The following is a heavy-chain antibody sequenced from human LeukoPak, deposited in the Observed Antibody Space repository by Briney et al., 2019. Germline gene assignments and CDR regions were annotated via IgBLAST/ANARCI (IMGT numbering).Heavy chain of an antibody. J-gene: IGHJ4*02. CDR3: ANLPRYSGSYYGYFDY. V-gene: IGHV3-23*01. CDR1: GFTFSSYA. D-gene: IGHD1-26*01. Sequence: GGSLRLSCAASGFTFSSYAMSWVRQAPGKGLECVSSISGSGGSTDYADSVKGRFAISRDNSKNTLYLQVNRLRAEDTAVYYCANLPRYSGSYYGYFDYWGQGTLVTVSS. CDR2: ISGSGGST.